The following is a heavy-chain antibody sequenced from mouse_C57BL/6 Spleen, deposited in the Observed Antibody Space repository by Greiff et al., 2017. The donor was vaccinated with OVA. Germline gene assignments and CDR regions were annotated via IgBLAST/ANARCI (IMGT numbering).Heavy chain of an antibody. CDR2: IRSKSNNYAT. J-gene: IGHJ2*01. V-gene: IGHV10-1*01. CDR3: VRQGSYFDY. Sequence: DVMLVESGGGLVQPKGSLKLSCAASGFSFNTYAMNWVRQAPGKGLEWVARIRSKSNNYATYYADSVKDRFTISRDDSESMLYLQMNNLKTEDTAMYYCVRQGSYFDYWGQGTTLTVSS. CDR1: GFSFNTYA. D-gene: IGHD3-1*01.